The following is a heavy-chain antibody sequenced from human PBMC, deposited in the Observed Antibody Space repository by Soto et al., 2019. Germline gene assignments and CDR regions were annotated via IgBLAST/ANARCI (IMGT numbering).Heavy chain of an antibody. D-gene: IGHD2-21*01. V-gene: IGHV3-15*01. CDR2: IKSRTAGGTA. Sequence: EVQLVESGGGLVKPGGSLRLSCAASGFTFSNGWMSWVGQAPGKGLEWVGRIKSRTAGGTADYSAPVKGRFTISRDDSKDTLYLQMNSLQTEDTAVYYCTTDSTQTFCDGGPCYSLQTKIHDSWGQGTLVTVSS. CDR3: TTDSTQTFCDGGPCYSLQTKIHDS. CDR1: GFTFSNGW. J-gene: IGHJ4*02.